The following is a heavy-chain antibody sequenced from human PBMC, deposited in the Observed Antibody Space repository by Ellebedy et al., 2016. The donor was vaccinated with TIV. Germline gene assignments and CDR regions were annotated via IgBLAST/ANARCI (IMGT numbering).Heavy chain of an antibody. CDR1: GFTVSDYF. J-gene: IGHJ5*02. D-gene: IGHD4-17*01. Sequence: GESLKISCEASGFTVSDYFMNWVRQAPGKGLEWVSVLYKDGKSNYTDSVNGRFTVSRDNSKNTLYLQMDSLRAEDTAVYYCARDPGGGGDYGDNWFDPWGRGTVVTVSS. CDR3: ARDPGGGGDYGDNWFDP. CDR2: LYKDGKS. V-gene: IGHV3-66*01.